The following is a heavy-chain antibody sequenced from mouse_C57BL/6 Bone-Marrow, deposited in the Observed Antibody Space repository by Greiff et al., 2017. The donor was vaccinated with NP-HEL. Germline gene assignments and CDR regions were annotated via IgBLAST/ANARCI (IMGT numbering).Heavy chain of an antibody. D-gene: IGHD1-1*01. J-gene: IGHJ2*01. CDR2: IYPRDGST. CDR1: GYTFTDHT. V-gene: IGHV1-78*01. CDR3: AQNYGSSRGSYFDY. Sequence: LQESDAELVKPGASVKISCKVSGYTFTDHTIHWMKQRPEQGLEWIGYIYPRDGSTKYNEKFKGKATLTADKSSSTAYMQLNSLTSEDSAVYFCAQNYGSSRGSYFDYWGQGTTLTVSS.